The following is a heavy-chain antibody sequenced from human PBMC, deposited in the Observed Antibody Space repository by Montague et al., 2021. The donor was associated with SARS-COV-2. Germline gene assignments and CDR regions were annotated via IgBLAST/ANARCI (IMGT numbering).Heavy chain of an antibody. CDR2: IYYSGST. D-gene: IGHD3-10*01. V-gene: IGHV4-39*01. Sequence: SETLSLTCTVSGGSISSSSYYWGWIRQPPGKGLEWIGCIYYSGSTYYNPSLKSRVTISVYTSKNQFSLKLSSVTAADTAVYYCARHCAVRGVSAGWFDPWGQGTLVTVSS. CDR3: ARHCAVRGVSAGWFDP. CDR1: GGSISSSSYY. J-gene: IGHJ5*02.